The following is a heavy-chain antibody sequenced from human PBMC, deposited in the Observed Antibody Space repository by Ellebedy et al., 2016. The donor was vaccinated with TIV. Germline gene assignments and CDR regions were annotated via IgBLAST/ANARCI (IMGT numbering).Heavy chain of an antibody. J-gene: IGHJ4*02. CDR1: GFTFSSYG. Sequence: GGSLRLXXAASGFTFSSYGMHWVRQAPGKGLEWVAVIWYDGSNKYYADSVKGRFTISRDNSKNTLYLQMNSLRAEDTAVYYCARDFYGYGDYVHYFDYWGQGTLVTVSS. D-gene: IGHD4-17*01. CDR3: ARDFYGYGDYVHYFDY. CDR2: IWYDGSNK. V-gene: IGHV3-33*01.